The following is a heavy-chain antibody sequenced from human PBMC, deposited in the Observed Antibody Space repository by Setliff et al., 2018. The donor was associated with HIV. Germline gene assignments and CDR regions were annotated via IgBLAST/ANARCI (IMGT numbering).Heavy chain of an antibody. CDR1: GGSFSGYH. CDR2: INHSGRT. Sequence: ETLSLTCAVYGGSFSGYHWNWIRQPPGKGLEWIGEINHSGRTNYNPSLKSRVTISVDTSKNQFSLKLRSVTAADTAMYYCARVSITYWYGWFDPWGQGTLVTVSS. D-gene: IGHD2-8*02. J-gene: IGHJ5*02. V-gene: IGHV4-34*01. CDR3: ARVSITYWYGWFDP.